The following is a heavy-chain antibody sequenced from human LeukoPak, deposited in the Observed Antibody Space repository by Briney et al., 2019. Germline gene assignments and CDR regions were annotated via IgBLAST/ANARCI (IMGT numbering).Heavy chain of an antibody. CDR3: AREKGGGSGSFDY. V-gene: IGHV3-7*03. CDR2: IKQDGSEK. D-gene: IGHD3-10*01. Sequence: GGSLRLSCAGSGFTFSSYWMSWVRQAPGKGLEWVANIKQDGSEKSYVDSVEGRFTISRDNAKNSLYLQMNSLRAEDTAVYYCAREKGGGSGSFDYWGQGTLVTVSS. J-gene: IGHJ4*02. CDR1: GFTFSSYW.